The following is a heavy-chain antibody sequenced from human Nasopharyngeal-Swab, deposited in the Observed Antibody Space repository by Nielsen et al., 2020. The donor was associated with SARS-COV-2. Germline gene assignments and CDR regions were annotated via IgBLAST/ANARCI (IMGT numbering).Heavy chain of an antibody. CDR3: ARDFDKTGD. Sequence: GESLKISCAASGFTFSSSWIHWVRQAPGKGLVWVSLINFDGSITGYADSVKGRFAISRDNAKNTVYLEMNSLRAEDTAVYYCARDFDKTGDWGQGTLVTVSS. CDR2: INFDGSIT. D-gene: IGHD7-27*01. J-gene: IGHJ4*02. CDR1: GFTFSSSW. V-gene: IGHV3-74*01.